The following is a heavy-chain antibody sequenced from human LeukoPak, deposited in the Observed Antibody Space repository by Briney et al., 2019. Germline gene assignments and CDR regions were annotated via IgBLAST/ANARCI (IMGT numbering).Heavy chain of an antibody. Sequence: PGGSLRLSCAASGFTFSSYSMNWVRQAPGKGLEWVSSISSSSSYIYYADSVKGRFTISRDNAKNSLYLQMNSLRAEDTAVYYCARVNYALRDAFDIWGQGTMVTVSS. CDR2: ISSSSSYI. J-gene: IGHJ3*02. D-gene: IGHD1-7*01. V-gene: IGHV3-21*01. CDR3: ARVNYALRDAFDI. CDR1: GFTFSSYS.